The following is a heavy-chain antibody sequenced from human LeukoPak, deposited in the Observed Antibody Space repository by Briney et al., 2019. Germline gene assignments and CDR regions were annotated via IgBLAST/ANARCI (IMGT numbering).Heavy chain of an antibody. D-gene: IGHD3-9*01. J-gene: IGHJ6*04. V-gene: IGHV1-24*01. CDR3: ATYYDISPSGDYYGMDV. CDR1: GYTLTELS. CDR2: FDPEDGET. Sequence: ASVKVSCKVSGYTLTELSLHWVRQAPGKGLEWMGGFDPEDGETIYAQKFQGRVTMTEDTSTDTAYMELSSLRSEDTAVHYCATYYDISPSGDYYGMDVWGKGTTVTVSS.